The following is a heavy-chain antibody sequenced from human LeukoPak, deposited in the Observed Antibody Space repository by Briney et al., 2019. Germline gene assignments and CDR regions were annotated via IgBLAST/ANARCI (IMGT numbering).Heavy chain of an antibody. Sequence: SEILSLTCTVSGGSISSTTYYWGWIRQPPGKGLEWIGTIYYSGTTNYNPSLKSRVTISVDTSKNQFSLKLSSVTAADTAVYYCARSPQQWLAKYYFDYWGQGTLVTVSS. CDR2: IYYSGTT. CDR3: ARSPQQWLAKYYFDY. D-gene: IGHD6-19*01. CDR1: GGSISSTTYY. J-gene: IGHJ4*02. V-gene: IGHV4-39*07.